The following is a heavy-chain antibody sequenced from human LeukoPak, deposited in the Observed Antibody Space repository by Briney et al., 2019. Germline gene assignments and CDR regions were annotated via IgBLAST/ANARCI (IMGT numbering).Heavy chain of an antibody. Sequence: GGSLRLSCAASGFTFSSYWMHWVRQAPGKGLVWVSRINSDGSNRSYADSVKGRFTISRDNAKNTLYLQMNSLRAEDTAVYYCARATGYCSGGSCYYWYFDLWGRGTLVTVSS. CDR3: ARATGYCSGGSCYYWYFDL. D-gene: IGHD2-15*01. CDR1: GFTFSSYW. J-gene: IGHJ2*01. CDR2: INSDGSNR. V-gene: IGHV3-74*01.